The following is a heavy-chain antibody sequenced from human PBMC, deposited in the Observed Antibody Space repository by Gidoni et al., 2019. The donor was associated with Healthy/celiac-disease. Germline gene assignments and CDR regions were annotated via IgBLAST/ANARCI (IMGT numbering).Heavy chain of an antibody. Sequence: QVQLVQSGAEVKNPGASVKVSCTASGSTFTGYSMHWVRQAPGQGLEWMGWINPNSGGTNYAQKFQGWGTMTRDTSISTAYMELSRLRSDDTAVYYCARGMVRGGYYGMDVWGQGTTVTVAS. CDR1: GSTFTGYS. D-gene: IGHD3-10*01. V-gene: IGHV1-2*04. J-gene: IGHJ6*02. CDR3: ARGMVRGGYYGMDV. CDR2: INPNSGGT.